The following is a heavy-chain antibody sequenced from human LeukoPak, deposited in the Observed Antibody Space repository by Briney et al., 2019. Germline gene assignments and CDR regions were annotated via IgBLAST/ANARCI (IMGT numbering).Heavy chain of an antibody. V-gene: IGHV4-30-4*08. D-gene: IGHD7-27*01. CDR2: IFDSRST. Sequence: SETLSLTCAVSGASVSSAHYYWNWIRQSPGKGLEWIGYIFDSRSTYYNPSLRSRVTVSIDTSKNEFSLRMTSVSVADTAVYYCASWARDGDYWGRGTRDPVSS. CDR3: ASWARDGDY. CDR1: GASVSSAHYY. J-gene: IGHJ4*02.